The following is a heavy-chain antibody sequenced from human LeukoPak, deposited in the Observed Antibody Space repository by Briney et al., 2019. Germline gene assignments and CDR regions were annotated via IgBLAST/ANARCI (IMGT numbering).Heavy chain of an antibody. D-gene: IGHD1-1*01. CDR3: ARWNYP. CDR1: GFTFGNYW. J-gene: IGHJ5*02. Sequence: GGSLRLSCAASGFTFGNYWMSWVRQAPGKGLEWVSVIFNGGGALYADSVKGRFTMFRDNSKNTVYLQMNNLRVEDTAVYYCARWNYPWGQGTLVTVSS. CDR2: IFNGGGA. V-gene: IGHV3-53*01.